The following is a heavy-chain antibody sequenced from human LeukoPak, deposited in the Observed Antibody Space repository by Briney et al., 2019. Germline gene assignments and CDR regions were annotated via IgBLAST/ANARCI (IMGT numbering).Heavy chain of an antibody. J-gene: IGHJ4*02. CDR1: GGSISSGSYY. V-gene: IGHV4-61*02. Sequence: SPTLSLTCPVSGGSISSGSYYWSWIRQPGGKGLEWIGRIYTSGITNYNPSLKSRVTISVDTSKNQFSLKLSSVTAADTAVYYCAREKWELLPLFDYWGQGTLVTVSS. D-gene: IGHD1-26*01. CDR2: IYTSGIT. CDR3: AREKWELLPLFDY.